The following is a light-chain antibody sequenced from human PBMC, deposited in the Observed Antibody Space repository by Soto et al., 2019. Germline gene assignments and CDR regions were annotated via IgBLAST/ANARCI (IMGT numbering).Light chain of an antibody. CDR2: WAS. J-gene: IGKJ3*01. V-gene: IGKV4-1*01. CDR1: QTVFFSTSNKNY. Sequence: DIVMTQSPESLAVSLGERATIKCESSQTVFFSTSNKNYLAWYQQRPGQPPKLLIYWASIRESGVPDRFSGSGSGTHFTLTIDSLQAEDVAVYYCQQYNSWPRGTFGPGTKVEIK. CDR3: QQYNSWPRGT.